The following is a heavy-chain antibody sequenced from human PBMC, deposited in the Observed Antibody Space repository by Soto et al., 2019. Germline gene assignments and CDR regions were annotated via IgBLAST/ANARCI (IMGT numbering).Heavy chain of an antibody. V-gene: IGHV1-69*13. Sequence: SVKVSCKASGGTFSSYAISWVRQAPGQGLEWMGGIIPIFGTANYAQKFQGRVTITADESTSTAYMELSSLRSEDTAVYYCASGATTSPRRSRSAARSYPVINCCGTWGQGTLVTVSS. CDR3: ASGATTSPRRSRSAARSYPVINCCGT. CDR2: IIPIFGTA. D-gene: IGHD2-15*01. J-gene: IGHJ5*02. CDR1: GGTFSSYA.